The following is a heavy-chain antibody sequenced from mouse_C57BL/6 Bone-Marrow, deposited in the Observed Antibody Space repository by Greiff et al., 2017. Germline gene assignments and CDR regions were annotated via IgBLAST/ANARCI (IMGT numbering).Heavy chain of an antibody. Sequence: VQLQQPGAELVMPGASVKLSCKASGYTFTSYWMHWVKQRPGQGLEWIGEIDPSDSYTNYNQKFKGKSTLTADKSSSTAYMQLSSLTSEDSAVYYCAGWGYGGGRFAYWGQGTLLTVSA. CDR2: IDPSDSYT. D-gene: IGHD2-2*01. J-gene: IGHJ3*01. CDR1: GYTFTSYW. V-gene: IGHV1-69*01. CDR3: AGWGYGGGRFAY.